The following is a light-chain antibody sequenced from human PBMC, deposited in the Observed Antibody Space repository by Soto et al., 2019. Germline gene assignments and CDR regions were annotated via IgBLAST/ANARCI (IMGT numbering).Light chain of an antibody. J-gene: IGKJ1*01. CDR3: QQYSNGPPWT. Sequence: IELTQSPATLPVSPGETATLFCRASQSVVRSLAWYQQRPGQAPRLLIYDTSTRAFGLPTRFSGSGSGTEFTLTIRSLQSEDSAVYHCQQYSNGPPWTFGHGTKVEVK. CDR1: QSVVRS. V-gene: IGKV3-15*01. CDR2: DTS.